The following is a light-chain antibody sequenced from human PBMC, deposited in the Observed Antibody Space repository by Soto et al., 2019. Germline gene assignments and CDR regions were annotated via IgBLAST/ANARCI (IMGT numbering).Light chain of an antibody. CDR3: QQYNSYLYT. CDR1: QSISSW. CDR2: DAS. Sequence: DSQMTQSPSTLSASVGDRVTITCRASQSISSWLAWYQQKPGKAPKLLIYDASSLESGVPSRFSGSGSGTEFTLTISSLQXDDFATYYCQQYNSYLYTFGQGTKLEIK. V-gene: IGKV1-5*01. J-gene: IGKJ2*01.